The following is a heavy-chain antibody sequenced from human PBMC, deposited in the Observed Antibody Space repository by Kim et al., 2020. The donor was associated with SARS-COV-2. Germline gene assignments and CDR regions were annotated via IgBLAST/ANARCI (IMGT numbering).Heavy chain of an antibody. CDR3: TTRNNDYGDCLVDY. CDR1: GFTFSNAW. D-gene: IGHD4-17*01. J-gene: IGHJ4*02. Sequence: GGSLRLSCAASGFTFSNAWMSWVRQAPGKGLEWVGRIKSKTDGRTTDYAAPVKGRFTISRDDSKNTLYLQMNSLKTEDTAVYYCTTRNNDYGDCLVDYWGQGTLVTVSS. CDR2: IKSKTDGRTT. V-gene: IGHV3-15*01.